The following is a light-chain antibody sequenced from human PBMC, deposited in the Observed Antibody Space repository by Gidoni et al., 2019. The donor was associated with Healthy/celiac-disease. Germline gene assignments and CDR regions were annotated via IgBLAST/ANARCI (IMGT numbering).Light chain of an antibody. J-gene: IGKJ1*01. CDR2: WAS. CDR1: QSVLYSSNNKNY. CDR3: QQYYSTPRT. Sequence: DIVMTQSPDPLAVSLGERATINCKSSQSVLYSSNNKNYLAWYQQKPVQPPKLLIYWASTRESGVPDRFSGSGSGTDFTLTISSLQAEDVAVYYCQQYYSTPRTFGQGTKVEIK. V-gene: IGKV4-1*01.